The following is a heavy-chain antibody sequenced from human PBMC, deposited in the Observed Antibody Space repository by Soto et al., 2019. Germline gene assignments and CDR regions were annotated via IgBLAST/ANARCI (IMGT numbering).Heavy chain of an antibody. Sequence: DPVKGSGKASGDTVTSYGISGVRQARGQGPEWMGWSRAYTANTTYAQKLQGRVTMTTDTPTSTRSMELRTLRSDDTAVHFCARDRLGATGDYWGQGTLVTVSS. D-gene: IGHD1-26*01. V-gene: IGHV1-18*01. J-gene: IGHJ4*02. CDR3: ARDRLGATGDY. CDR1: GDTVTSYG. CDR2: SRAYTANT.